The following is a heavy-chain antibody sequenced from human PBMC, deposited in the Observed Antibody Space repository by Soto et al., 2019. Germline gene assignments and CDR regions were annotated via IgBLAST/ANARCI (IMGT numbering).Heavy chain of an antibody. CDR3: ARGLPTTVTILQS. D-gene: IGHD4-17*01. J-gene: IGHJ5*02. CDR1: GFPFAGNT. Sequence: QVQLVQSGAEVKKPGASVKVSCKASGFPFAGNTVLWVRQAPGQGLEWMGWINVGNGNTKLSQKFQGRFTLARDTSASTAYMELGSLRSEDTAVYYCARGLPTTVTILQSWGQGTLVTVAS. V-gene: IGHV1-3*01. CDR2: INVGNGNT.